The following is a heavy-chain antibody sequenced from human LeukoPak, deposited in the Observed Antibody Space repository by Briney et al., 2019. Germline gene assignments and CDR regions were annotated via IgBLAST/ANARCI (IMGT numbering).Heavy chain of an antibody. Sequence: PGGSLRLSCAASGFPFSSYAMSWVRQAPGKGLEWVSGISGSGDSTYYADSVKGRFTISRDNSKHTLYLQMNSLRAEDTAVYYCAKSLADFWSGFYPSYFDYWGQGTLVTVSS. J-gene: IGHJ4*02. CDR3: AKSLADFWSGFYPSYFDY. CDR2: ISGSGDST. V-gene: IGHV3-23*01. D-gene: IGHD3-3*01. CDR1: GFPFSSYA.